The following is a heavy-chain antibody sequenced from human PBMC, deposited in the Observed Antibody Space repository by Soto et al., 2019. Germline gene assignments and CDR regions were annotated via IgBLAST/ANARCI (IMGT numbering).Heavy chain of an antibody. D-gene: IGHD2-15*01. CDR1: GFTFSSYA. CDR2: ISSNGGST. Sequence: GGSLRLSCSASGFTFSSYAMHWVRQAPGKGLEYVSAISSNGGSTYYADSVKGRFTISRDNSKNTLYLQMSSLRAEDTAVYYCVSKASGGVVVAATGDWNDVYWGQGTLVTVSS. CDR3: VSKASGGVVVAATGDWNDVY. V-gene: IGHV3-64D*08. J-gene: IGHJ4*02.